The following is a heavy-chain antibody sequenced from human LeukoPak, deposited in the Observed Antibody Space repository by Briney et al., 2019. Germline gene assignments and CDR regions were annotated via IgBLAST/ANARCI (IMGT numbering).Heavy chain of an antibody. V-gene: IGHV4-34*01. CDR1: GGSFSGYY. CDR3: ARVPGRYCSGGSCYE. J-gene: IGHJ4*02. Sequence: SETLSLTCAVYGGSFSGYYWSWIRQPPGKGLEWIGEINHSGSTNYNPSLKSRVTISVDTSKNQFSLKLSSVTAADTAVYYCARVPGRYCSGGSCYEWGQGTLVTVSS. D-gene: IGHD2-15*01. CDR2: INHSGST.